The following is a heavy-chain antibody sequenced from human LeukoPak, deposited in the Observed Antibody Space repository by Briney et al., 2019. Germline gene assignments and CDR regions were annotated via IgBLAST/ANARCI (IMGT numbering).Heavy chain of an antibody. J-gene: IGHJ5*02. CDR3: ARRFSGWYSVHWFAP. Sequence: PGGSLRLSCAASGFTFSSYWMSWVRQAPGKGLEWVADIKQDGSEKYYVDSVKGRFTISRDNAKNSLYLQMNSQRTEDTAVYYCARRFSGWYSVHWFAPWGQGSRATVSS. CDR1: GFTFSSYW. V-gene: IGHV3-7*01. CDR2: IKQDGSEK. D-gene: IGHD6-19*01.